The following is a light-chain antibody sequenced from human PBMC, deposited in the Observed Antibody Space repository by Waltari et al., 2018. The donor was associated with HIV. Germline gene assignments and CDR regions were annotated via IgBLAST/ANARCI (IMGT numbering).Light chain of an antibody. CDR1: SRDVGSYYS. J-gene: IGLJ2*01. CDR3: SSYTSSSTLV. Sequence: QSALTQPPSVSGSPGQSVTISCTGTSRDVGSYYSFSWYQQPPGTAPKLMIYEVGNRPSGVPHRFSGSKSGNTASLTISGLQAEDEADYYCSSYTSSSTLVFGGGTKLTVL. V-gene: IGLV2-18*02. CDR2: EVG.